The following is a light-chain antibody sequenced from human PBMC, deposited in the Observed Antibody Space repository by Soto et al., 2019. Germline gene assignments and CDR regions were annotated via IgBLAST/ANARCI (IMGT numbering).Light chain of an antibody. CDR2: AAF. Sequence: DIQMTQSPLLLSASVGDRVTITCRASQDINNYLAWFQQKPGNAPKSLIYAAFSLQSGVPSRFSGSGSGTEFTLTISSLQPEDVGTYYCQHYNNYPITFGQGTRLEIK. CDR1: QDINNY. J-gene: IGKJ5*01. V-gene: IGKV1-16*01. CDR3: QHYNNYPIT.